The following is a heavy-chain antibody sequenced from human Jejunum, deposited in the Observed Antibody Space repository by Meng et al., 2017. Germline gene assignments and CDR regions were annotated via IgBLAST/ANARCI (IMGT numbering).Heavy chain of an antibody. J-gene: IGHJ1*01. Sequence: GGSLRLSCAASGFTFRNYAMRWVRQAPGKGLEWVAVISYDGTNPYYADSVRGRFTISRDDSKNTVYLQMNSLRAEDTALYYCTREDLTSGWYSFAYFQYWGQGTLVTVSS. CDR3: TREDLTSGWYSFAYFQY. CDR1: GFTFRNYA. V-gene: IGHV3-30*01. D-gene: IGHD6-19*01. CDR2: ISYDGTNP.